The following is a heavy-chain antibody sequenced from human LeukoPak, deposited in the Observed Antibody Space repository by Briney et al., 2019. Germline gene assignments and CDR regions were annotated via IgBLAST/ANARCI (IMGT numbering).Heavy chain of an antibody. D-gene: IGHD2-2*01. V-gene: IGHV1-69*05. CDR2: IIPIFGTA. CDR3: ARERYCSSTSCYKHYFDY. CDR1: GGTFSSYA. Sequence: SVKVSCKASGGTFSSYAISWVRQAPGQGLEWMGGIIPIFGTANYAQKFQGRVTITTDESTSTAYMELSSLRSDDTAVYYCARERYCSSTSCYKHYFDYWGQGTLVTVSS. J-gene: IGHJ4*02.